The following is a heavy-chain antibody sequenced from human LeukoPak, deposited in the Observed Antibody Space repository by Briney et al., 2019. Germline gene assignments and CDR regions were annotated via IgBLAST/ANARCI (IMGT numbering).Heavy chain of an antibody. D-gene: IGHD3-22*01. CDR3: ARVYDSSGYTLGMDV. J-gene: IGHJ6*02. Sequence: GESLKISCKGSGYSFTSYWIGWVRQMPGKGLEWMGIIYPGDSDTRYSPSFRGQVTISADKSISTAYLQWSSLKASDTAMYYCARVYDSSGYTLGMDVWGQGTTVTVSS. CDR1: GYSFTSYW. V-gene: IGHV5-51*01. CDR2: IYPGDSDT.